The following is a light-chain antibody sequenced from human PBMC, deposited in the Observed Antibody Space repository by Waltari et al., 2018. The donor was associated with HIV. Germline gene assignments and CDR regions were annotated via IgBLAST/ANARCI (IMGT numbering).Light chain of an antibody. J-gene: IGKJ2*01. CDR2: GAS. Sequence: DIVLTQSPGTLSLSPGDRATLSCTASQSISSIYLVWDHHRPGHAPRRLIYGASSRATGIPDRFSGSGSGTDFTLTISRLELEDFAVYFCQQYGSSPPYTFGQGTKLEIK. CDR3: QQYGSSPPYT. CDR1: QSISSIY. V-gene: IGKV3-20*01.